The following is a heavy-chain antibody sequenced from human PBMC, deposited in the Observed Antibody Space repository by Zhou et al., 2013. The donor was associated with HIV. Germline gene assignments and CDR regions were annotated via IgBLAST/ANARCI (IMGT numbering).Heavy chain of an antibody. Sequence: QVELVQSGAEVKKSGASMKVSCKTSGYTFTSYSISWVRQAPGQGLEWMGWISAHNGNTNYAQKFQDRITITTDTSAKTAYLQLRSLKSDDTAIYYCARVVYYYDARGLDSWGQGTLVTVSS. CDR3: ARVVYYYDARGLDS. J-gene: IGHJ4*02. D-gene: IGHD3-22*01. V-gene: IGHV1-18*01. CDR1: GYTFTSYS. CDR2: ISAHNGNT.